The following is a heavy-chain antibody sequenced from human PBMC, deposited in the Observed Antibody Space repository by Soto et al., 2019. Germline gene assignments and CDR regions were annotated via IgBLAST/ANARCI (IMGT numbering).Heavy chain of an antibody. V-gene: IGHV3-23*01. CDR1: GFTSRRYA. D-gene: IGHD3-3*01. CDR3: AKGTRDDFWSGYYTWFDP. Sequence: PGGSLRLSCAASGFTSRRYAISWVRQAPGKGLEWVSSISGSGSTTYYADSVRGRFTISRDNSKNTLYLQMNSLRAEDTAVYYCAKGTRDDFWSGYYTWFDPWGQGTLVTAPQ. CDR2: ISGSGSTT. J-gene: IGHJ5*02.